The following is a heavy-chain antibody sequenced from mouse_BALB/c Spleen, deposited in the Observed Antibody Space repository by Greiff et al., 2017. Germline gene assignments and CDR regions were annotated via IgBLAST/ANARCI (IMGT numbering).Heavy chain of an antibody. CDR2: IYPGDGDT. J-gene: IGHJ1*01. Sequence: VKLQQPGAELVRPGSSVKISCKASGYAFSSYWMNWVKQRPGQGLEWIGQIYPGDGDTNYNGKFKGKATLTADKSSSTAYMQLSSLTSEDSAVYVCARGYYGSRPCWYFDVWGAGTTVTVSS. CDR3: ARGYYGSRPCWYFDV. CDR1: GYAFSSYW. V-gene: IGHV1-80*01. D-gene: IGHD1-1*01.